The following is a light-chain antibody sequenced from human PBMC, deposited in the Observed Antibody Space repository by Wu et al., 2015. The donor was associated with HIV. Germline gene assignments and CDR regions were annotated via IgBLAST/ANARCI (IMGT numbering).Light chain of an antibody. J-gene: IGKJ2*03. Sequence: EILMTQSPATLSVSPGEAVTLSCRASQGVSTYLAWYQRTPGQAPRLLIYGASTRPTGVPARFSGSGSGTQFTLTITNVQSADSAVYYCQQYNNWPPYSFGQGTKLEIK. CDR2: GAS. V-gene: IGKV3-15*01. CDR1: QGVSTY. CDR3: QQYNNWPPYS.